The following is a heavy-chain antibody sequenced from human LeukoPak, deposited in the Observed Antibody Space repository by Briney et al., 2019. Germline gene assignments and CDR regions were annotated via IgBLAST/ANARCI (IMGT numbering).Heavy chain of an antibody. CDR1: GYTFTGYY. V-gene: IGHV1-2*02. CDR2: INPNSGGT. D-gene: IGHD7-27*01. CDR3: ARDGDAGAFDI. Sequence: VASVKVSCKSSGYTFTGYYMHWVRQAPGQGLEWMGWINPNSGGTNYAQKFQGRVTMTRGTSISTAYMELSRLRSDDTAVYYCARDGDAGAFDIWGQGTMVTVSS. J-gene: IGHJ3*02.